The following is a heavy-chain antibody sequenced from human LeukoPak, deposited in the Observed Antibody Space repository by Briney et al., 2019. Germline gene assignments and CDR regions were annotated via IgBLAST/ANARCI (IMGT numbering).Heavy chain of an antibody. D-gene: IGHD3-3*01. CDR1: GFTFDNYG. Sequence: GGSLRLSCAASGFTFDNYGMSWVRQVPGKGLEWVSSINGNGGSTAYADSVKGRFTISRDNAKNSLYLQMNSLRAEDTAFYYCVRHDFWSGFKGGDYWGREPWSPSPQ. V-gene: IGHV3-20*04. CDR2: INGNGGST. J-gene: IGHJ4*02. CDR3: VRHDFWSGFKGGDY.